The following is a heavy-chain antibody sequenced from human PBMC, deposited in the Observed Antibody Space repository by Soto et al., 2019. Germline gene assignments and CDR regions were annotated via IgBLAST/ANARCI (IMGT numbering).Heavy chain of an antibody. CDR1: GFTFTGSA. D-gene: IGHD6-13*01. CDR2: IRGKANSYAT. J-gene: IGHJ6*02. V-gene: IGHV3-73*01. CDR3: ARQHSGTDYNYYYVMDV. Sequence: HPGGSLRLSCAASGFTFTGSAMHWVRQASGKGLEWIGRIRGKANSYATGYAASVIGRFTIFRDDSKNTAYLQMNSLKTEDTAVYYCARQHSGTDYNYYYVMDVWGQRTTVTVSS.